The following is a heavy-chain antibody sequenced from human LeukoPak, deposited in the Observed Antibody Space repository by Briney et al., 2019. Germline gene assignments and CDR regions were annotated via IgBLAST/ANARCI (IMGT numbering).Heavy chain of an antibody. CDR1: GFTFSSYA. V-gene: IGHV3-23*01. Sequence: GGSLRLSCAASGFTFSSYAMSWVRQAPGKGLECVSSISGSDGSTYYADSVKGRFTISRDNSKNTLYLQMNSLRAEDTAVYYCAKAAYCGGVCYSGATDFDYWGQGTLVTVSS. CDR3: AKAAYCGGVCYSGATDFDY. D-gene: IGHD2-21*02. CDR2: ISGSDGST. J-gene: IGHJ4*02.